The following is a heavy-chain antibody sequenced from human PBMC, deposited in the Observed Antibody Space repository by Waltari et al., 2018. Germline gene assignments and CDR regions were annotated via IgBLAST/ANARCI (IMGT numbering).Heavy chain of an antibody. D-gene: IGHD6-19*01. CDR2: IYTSGST. CDR3: ARGAVAGTGFRWFDP. CDR1: GGSISSYY. J-gene: IGHJ5*02. V-gene: IGHV4-4*07. Sequence: QVQLQESGPGLVKPSETLSLTCTVSGGSISSYYWSWIRQPAGKGLEWTGRIYTSGSTNYNPSLKSRVTMSVDTSKNQFSLKLSSVTAADTAVYYCARGAVAGTGFRWFDPWGQGTLVTVSS.